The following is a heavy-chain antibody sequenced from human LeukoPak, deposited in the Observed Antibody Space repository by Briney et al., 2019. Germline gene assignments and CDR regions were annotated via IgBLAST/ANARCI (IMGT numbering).Heavy chain of an antibody. V-gene: IGHV1-2*02. D-gene: IGHD3-22*01. J-gene: IGHJ4*02. CDR2: INPNSGGT. CDR1: GYTFTGYY. Sequence: ASVKVSCKASGYTFTGYYMHWVRQAPGQGLEWMGWINPNSGGTNYAQKFQGRVTMTRDTSISTAYMELRSLRSDDTAVYYCARDGPDALYYYDSSGYYYVNYFDYWGQGTLVTVSS. CDR3: ARDGPDALYYYDSSGYYYVNYFDY.